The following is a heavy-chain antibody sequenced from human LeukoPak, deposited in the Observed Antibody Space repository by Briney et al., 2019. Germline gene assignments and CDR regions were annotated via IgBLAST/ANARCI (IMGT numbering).Heavy chain of an antibody. CDR1: GFTFRDYY. J-gene: IGHJ4*02. D-gene: IGHD5-18*01. CDR3: ARAVTQPHPFVY. V-gene: IGHV3-11*01. Sequence: GGSLILSCAASGFTFRDYYMRWIRQAPGQGLEWVTYISSSGSTIYYADSVKGRFTISRDNAKNSLYLQMNSLRAEDTAVYYCARAVTQPHPFVYCGQGTLVTVSS. CDR2: ISSSGSTI.